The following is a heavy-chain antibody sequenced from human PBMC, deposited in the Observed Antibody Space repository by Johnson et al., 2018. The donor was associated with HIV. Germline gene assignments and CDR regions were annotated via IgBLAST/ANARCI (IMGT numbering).Heavy chain of an antibody. D-gene: IGHD4-17*01. J-gene: IGHJ3*02. CDR1: GFTFSSYG. CDR3: ARSPETGDRLWRAFDI. V-gene: IGHV3-33*01. CDR2: IWYDGSNK. Sequence: QVQLVESGGGVVQPGRSLRLSCAASGFTFSSYGMHWVRQAPGKGLEWVAVIWYDGSNKYYADSVKGRFTISRDNSKNTLYLQMNSLRAEDTAVYYCARSPETGDRLWRAFDIWGQGTMVTVSS.